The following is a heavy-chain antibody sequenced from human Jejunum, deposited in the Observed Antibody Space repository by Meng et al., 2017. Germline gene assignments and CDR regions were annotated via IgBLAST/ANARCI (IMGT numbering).Heavy chain of an antibody. Sequence: ASVKVSCKASGYTFTDYYIHWVRQAPGQGLEWMGRIRPPSGDTNYAQEFQGRVTMTWDTSINTAYMQLSSLRSDDTAVYYCARAPQGNWGSDFDYWGQGTLVTVSS. CDR1: GYTFTDYY. D-gene: IGHD7-27*01. V-gene: IGHV1-2*06. CDR3: ARAPQGNWGSDFDY. J-gene: IGHJ4*02. CDR2: IRPPSGDT.